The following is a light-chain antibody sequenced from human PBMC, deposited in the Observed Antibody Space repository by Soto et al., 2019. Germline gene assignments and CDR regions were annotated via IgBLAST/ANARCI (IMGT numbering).Light chain of an antibody. Sequence: IQMTQSPSTLSASVGDRVAITSRSSQSIGIWLAWYQQKPGKAPRFLIYKASTLESGVPSRFSGSGSGTEFTLTISSLQPEDFGSYYFQQYKDYSWTLGQGTKVELK. J-gene: IGKJ1*01. CDR1: QSIGIW. CDR3: QQYKDYSWT. CDR2: KAS. V-gene: IGKV1-5*03.